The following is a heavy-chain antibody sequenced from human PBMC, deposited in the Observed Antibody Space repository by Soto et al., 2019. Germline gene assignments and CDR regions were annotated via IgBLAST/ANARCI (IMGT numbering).Heavy chain of an antibody. Sequence: ASVKVSCKASGYTFTSYGISWVRQAPGQGLEWMGWISAYNGNTNYAQKLQGRVTMTTDTSTSTAYMELRSLRSDDTAVYYCARKGSIAAAGTEIDAFDIWGQGTMVTVSS. CDR1: GYTFTSYG. CDR2: ISAYNGNT. V-gene: IGHV1-18*01. J-gene: IGHJ3*02. CDR3: ARKGSIAAAGTEIDAFDI. D-gene: IGHD6-13*01.